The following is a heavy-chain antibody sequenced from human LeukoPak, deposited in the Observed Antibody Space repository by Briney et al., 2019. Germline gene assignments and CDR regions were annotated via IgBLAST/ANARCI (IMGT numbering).Heavy chain of an antibody. J-gene: IGHJ4*02. Sequence: GESLQISCQGSGYSFTSYWIGWVRELPGKGLEWMGIIYPGDSDTRYSPSFQGQVTISADKSISTAYLQWSSLKASDTAMYYCARVHGITIFGVVIRPFDYWGQGTLVTVSS. D-gene: IGHD3-3*01. CDR3: ARVHGITIFGVVIRPFDY. CDR1: GYSFTSYW. CDR2: IYPGDSDT. V-gene: IGHV5-51*01.